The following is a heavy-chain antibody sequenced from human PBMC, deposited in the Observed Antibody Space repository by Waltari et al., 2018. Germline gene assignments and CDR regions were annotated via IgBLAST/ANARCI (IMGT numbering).Heavy chain of an antibody. CDR3: DY. CDR2: ISPYDENT. D-gene: IGHD3-10*01. CDR1: GHTLTRYG. J-gene: IGHJ4*02. Sequence: QIQLVQSGAELKEPGASVKVSCKASGHTLTRYGFGWVRQAPGQGPEWVGWISPYDENTLYARKVQGRVTMTTDTSTDTAMYYCTTDQGDSYTFYSFDYWGQGTLVTVSS. V-gene: IGHV1-18*01.